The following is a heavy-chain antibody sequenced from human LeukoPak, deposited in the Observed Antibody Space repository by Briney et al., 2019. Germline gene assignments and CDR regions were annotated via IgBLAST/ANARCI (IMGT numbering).Heavy chain of an antibody. V-gene: IGHV4-4*02. Sequence: SSGTLSLTCAVSGGSISSSNWWSWVRQPPGKGLEWIGEIYHSGSTNYNPSLKSRVTISVDKSKNQFSLKLSSVTAADTAVYYCARVPALPYSSSWAHGMDVWGKGTTVTVSS. CDR2: IYHSGST. D-gene: IGHD6-13*01. CDR3: ARVPALPYSSSWAHGMDV. CDR1: GGSISSSNW. J-gene: IGHJ6*04.